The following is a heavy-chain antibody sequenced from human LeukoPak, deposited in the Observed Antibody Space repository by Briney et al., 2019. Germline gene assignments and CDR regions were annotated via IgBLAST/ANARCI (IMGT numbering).Heavy chain of an antibody. CDR1: GFSFKDYY. V-gene: IGHV3-11*01. CDR3: AGGPRILTLGSYYFDY. J-gene: IGHJ4*02. Sequence: GGSLRLSCAASGFSFKDYYFSWIRQAPGKGLEWVSFINVNGGATHYAESVKGRFTISRANAMNSIYLEMNSLTAEDTAVYYCAGGPRILTLGSYYFDYWGQGSLVTVSS. D-gene: IGHD3-10*01. CDR2: INVNGGAT.